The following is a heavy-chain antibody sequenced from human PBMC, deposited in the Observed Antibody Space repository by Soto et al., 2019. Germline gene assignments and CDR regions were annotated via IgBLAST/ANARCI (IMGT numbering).Heavy chain of an antibody. J-gene: IGHJ3*02. Sequence: QVQLVQSGAEVKKPGSSVKVSCKASGDTFSSYTISWVRQAPGQGLECMGSIIPILGIANYAQKFQGRVTITADKSTSTAYMELSSLRSEDTAVYYCARGYGSGSYGAFDIWGQGTMVTVSS. D-gene: IGHD3-10*01. CDR3: ARGYGSGSYGAFDI. CDR1: GDTFSSYT. CDR2: IIPILGIA. V-gene: IGHV1-69*02.